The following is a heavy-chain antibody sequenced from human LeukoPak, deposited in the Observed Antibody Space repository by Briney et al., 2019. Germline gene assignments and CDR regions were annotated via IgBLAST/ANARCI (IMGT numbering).Heavy chain of an antibody. CDR3: AKDSRGYGGSELDY. CDR2: ISGSGTGT. CDR1: GFTFSSYA. D-gene: IGHD5-12*01. Sequence: PGGSLRLSCAASGFTFSSYAMSWVRQAPGKGLEWVSAISGSGTGTYYADSVKGRFTISRDNSKNTLYLQMNSLRAEDTAEYYCAKDSRGYGGSELDYWGQGTLVTVSS. J-gene: IGHJ4*02. V-gene: IGHV3-23*01.